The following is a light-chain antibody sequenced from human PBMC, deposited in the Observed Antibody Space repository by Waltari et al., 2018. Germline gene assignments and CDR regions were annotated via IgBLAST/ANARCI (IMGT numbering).Light chain of an antibody. Sequence: QSALTQPASVSGSPGQSITISCTGTSSDVGFYNYVSWYQQYPVKAPKLIIYDFFQRPSGVSSRFAGSKSGNTASLTISGLQTEDEGDYYCNSYAGSSSWVFGGGTKLTVL. V-gene: IGLV2-14*03. CDR3: NSYAGSSSWV. J-gene: IGLJ3*02. CDR1: SSDVGFYNY. CDR2: DFF.